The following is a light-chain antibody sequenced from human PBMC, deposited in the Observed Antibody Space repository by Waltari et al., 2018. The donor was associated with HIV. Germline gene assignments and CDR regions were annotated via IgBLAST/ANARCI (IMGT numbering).Light chain of an antibody. J-gene: IGLJ2*01. Sequence: QSDLTQPASVSWSPGPSITNSCTGTSREGGRYYLVPWYQPNPGKAPKLMIYEVSKRPSGVSNRFSGSKSGKTASLTIAGLQAEDEADYYCCSYAGSSTFVVFGGGTKLTVL. CDR3: CSYAGSSTFVV. CDR1: SREGGRYYL. CDR2: EVS. V-gene: IGLV2-23*02.